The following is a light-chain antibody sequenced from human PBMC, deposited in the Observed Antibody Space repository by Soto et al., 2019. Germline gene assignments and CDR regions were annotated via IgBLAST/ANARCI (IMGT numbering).Light chain of an antibody. CDR3: HQYGNAPWT. CDR1: QSISSSY. CDR2: AAS. V-gene: IGKV3-20*01. Sequence: EIVMTQSPGTLSLSPGESATLSCRASQSISSSYLAWYQQEPGQAPRLLIYAASSRATGIPDRFSGGESGTDFTLTISRLEPEDFAVYYCHQYGNAPWTFGQGTKVDIK. J-gene: IGKJ1*01.